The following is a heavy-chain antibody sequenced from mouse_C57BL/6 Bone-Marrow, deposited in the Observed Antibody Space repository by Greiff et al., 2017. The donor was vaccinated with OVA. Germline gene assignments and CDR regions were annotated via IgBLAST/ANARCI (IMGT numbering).Heavy chain of an antibody. CDR3: ARWDYYYGSQAWFAY. J-gene: IGHJ3*01. CDR1: GYTFTGYW. CDR2: ILPGSGST. Sequence: QVTLKESGAELMKPGASVKLSCKATGYTFTGYWIEWVKQRPGHGLEWIGEILPGSGSTNYNEKFKGKATFTADTSSNTAYMQLSSLTTEDSAIYYCARWDYYYGSQAWFAYWGQGTLVTVSA. V-gene: IGHV1-9*01. D-gene: IGHD1-1*01.